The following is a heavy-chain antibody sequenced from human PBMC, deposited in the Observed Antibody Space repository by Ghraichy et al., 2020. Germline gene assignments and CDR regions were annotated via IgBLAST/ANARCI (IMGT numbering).Heavy chain of an antibody. J-gene: IGHJ6*02. CDR1: GFTFSSYG. Sequence: GGSLRLSCAASGFTFSSYGMHWVRQAPGKGLEWVAVIWYDGSNKYYADSVKGRFTISRDNSKNTLYLQMNSLRAEDTAVYYCARGRASPQPGSCYGDVWGQGTTVTVSS. D-gene: IGHD2-2*01. CDR2: IWYDGSNK. CDR3: ARGRASPQPGSCYGDV. V-gene: IGHV3-33*01.